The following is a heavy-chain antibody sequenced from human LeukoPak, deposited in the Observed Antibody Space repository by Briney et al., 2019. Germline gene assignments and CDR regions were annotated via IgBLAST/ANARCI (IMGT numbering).Heavy chain of an antibody. CDR2: IGTDGSRT. V-gene: IGHV3-74*01. J-gene: IGHJ3*02. Sequence: PWGSLRLSCAASGFTFSSYWMHWVRQVPGKGLVWVARIGTDGSRTTYADYVQGRFTISRDNAKNTLYLQMNSLRAEDTAVYYCARDKYGGNSNAFDIWGQGTLVTVSS. CDR1: GFTFSSYW. D-gene: IGHD4-23*01. CDR3: ARDKYGGNSNAFDI.